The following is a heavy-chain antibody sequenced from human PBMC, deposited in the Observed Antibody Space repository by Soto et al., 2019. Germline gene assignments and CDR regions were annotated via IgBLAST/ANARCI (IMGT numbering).Heavy chain of an antibody. V-gene: IGHV3-30*18. J-gene: IGHJ4*02. CDR1: GFTFRSYG. Sequence: PVGSLRLSCAASGFTFRSYGMHWVRQSPGKGLEWVAVISYDGSDKYYADSVKGRFSISRDNSKNTLFLQMNSLRAEDTAIYYCAKDALSSTWSALFDYWGQGTLVTVSS. CDR2: ISYDGSDK. D-gene: IGHD6-13*01. CDR3: AKDALSSTWSALFDY.